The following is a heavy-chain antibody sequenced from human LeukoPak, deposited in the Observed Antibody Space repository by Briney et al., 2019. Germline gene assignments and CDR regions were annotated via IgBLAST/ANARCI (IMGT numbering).Heavy chain of an antibody. CDR2: ISGSGGST. CDR1: GFTFSSYA. CDR3: AKAVCSSTSCYTDY. D-gene: IGHD2-2*02. Sequence: GGSLRLSCAASGFTFSSYAMSWVRQAPGKGLEWVSAISGSGGSTYYADSVKGRFAISRDNSKNTLYLQMNSLRAEDTAVYYCAKAVCSSTSCYTDYWGQGTLVTVSS. V-gene: IGHV3-23*01. J-gene: IGHJ4*02.